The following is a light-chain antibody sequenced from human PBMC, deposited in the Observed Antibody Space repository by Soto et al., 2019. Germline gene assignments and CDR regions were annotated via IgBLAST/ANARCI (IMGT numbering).Light chain of an antibody. J-gene: IGKJ4*01. V-gene: IGKV1-12*01. CDR3: QQGNSFPLT. CDR1: QSISIF. CDR2: DAS. Sequence: DIQMTQSPSSLSTSVVDIVMITCHASQSISIFVYWYQQTPGKAPRLLFCDASSVQSGVPSRCSGSGSGTDFTLTISSLQPEDFATYYCQQGNSFPLTCGGGTKVDIK.